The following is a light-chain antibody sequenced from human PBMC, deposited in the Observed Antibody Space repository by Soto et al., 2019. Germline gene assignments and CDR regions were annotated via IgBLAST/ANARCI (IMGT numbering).Light chain of an antibody. CDR1: SSDFGNYNL. Sequence: QSALTQPASVSGSPGQSITSSCTGTSSDFGNYNLVSWYQQHPGKVPKLILFEVNKRPSGVSGRFSGSKSGNTASLTISWLQAEDEADYYCCSFTSSNTHVFGTGTKLTVL. V-gene: IGLV2-23*02. CDR2: EVN. J-gene: IGLJ1*01. CDR3: CSFTSSNTHV.